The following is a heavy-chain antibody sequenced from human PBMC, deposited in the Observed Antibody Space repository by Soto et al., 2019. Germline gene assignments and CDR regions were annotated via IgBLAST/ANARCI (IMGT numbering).Heavy chain of an antibody. CDR3: ARDQGAGAYY. D-gene: IGHD1-26*01. V-gene: IGHV1-18*01. CDR2: IRAYNGRT. J-gene: IGHJ4*02. CDR1: GYTFTSFG. Sequence: QVQLVQSGTEVKRPGTSMKVSCKAPGYTFTSFGISWVRQAPGQGLEWLGRIRAYNGRTDYAQKVQGRVTMTTDTSTNTAYMELRSLTSDDTGLYYCARDQGAGAYYWGQGTLVTVSS.